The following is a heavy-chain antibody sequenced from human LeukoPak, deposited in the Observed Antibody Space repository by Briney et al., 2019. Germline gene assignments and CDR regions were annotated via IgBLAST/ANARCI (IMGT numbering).Heavy chain of an antibody. Sequence: SETLSLTCDVSGGSISTTNWWTWVRQPPGGGLEWIGEVHLNGRTHYSPSLESRVTMSVDMSENHVSLQLTSVTAADSAVYYCAREGGFYRPLDYSGPGTMVIVSA. D-gene: IGHD6-25*01. CDR3: AREGGFYRPLDY. J-gene: IGHJ4*02. CDR2: VHLNGRT. CDR1: GGSISTTNW. V-gene: IGHV4-4*02.